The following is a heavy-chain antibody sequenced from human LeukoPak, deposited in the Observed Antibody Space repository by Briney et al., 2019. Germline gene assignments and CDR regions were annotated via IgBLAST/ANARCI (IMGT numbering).Heavy chain of an antibody. Sequence: PGGSLRLSCAASGFTFSSYGMHWVRQAPGKGLEWVAVISYDGSNKYYADSVKGRFTISRDNSKNTLYLQMNSLRAEDTAVYYCAKDLSGSVWGQGTLVTVSS. V-gene: IGHV3-30*18. CDR3: AKDLSGSV. CDR1: GFTFSSYG. CDR2: ISYDGSNK. D-gene: IGHD6-25*01. J-gene: IGHJ4*02.